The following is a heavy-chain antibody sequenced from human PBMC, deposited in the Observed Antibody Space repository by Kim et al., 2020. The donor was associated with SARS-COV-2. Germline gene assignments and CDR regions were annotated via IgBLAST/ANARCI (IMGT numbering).Heavy chain of an antibody. CDR1: GFTFSNAR. Sequence: LSLTCATSGFTFSNARMNWVRQAPGKGLEWVGRIMTKTDGGTTYYGAPVKGRFTVSRDDSKNTAYLQMNSLKTEDTAVYYCTTSRSLGHWGQGALVIVSS. V-gene: IGHV3-15*01. CDR3: TTSRSLGH. J-gene: IGHJ4*02. CDR2: IMTKTDGGTT.